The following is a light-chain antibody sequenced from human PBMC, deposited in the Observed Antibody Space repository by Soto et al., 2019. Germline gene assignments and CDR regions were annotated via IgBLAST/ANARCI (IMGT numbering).Light chain of an antibody. CDR2: QAS. Sequence: DLQMTQSPSTLSASVGDRVTITCRASEDVVNWVAWYQKKPGQAHKLLIYQASVLEDGVPSRFSAAGSDTEFTLTISSLQPDDFATYYCQQYNTFAATFGQGTKV. V-gene: IGKV1-5*03. CDR1: EDVVNW. CDR3: QQYNTFAAT. J-gene: IGKJ1*01.